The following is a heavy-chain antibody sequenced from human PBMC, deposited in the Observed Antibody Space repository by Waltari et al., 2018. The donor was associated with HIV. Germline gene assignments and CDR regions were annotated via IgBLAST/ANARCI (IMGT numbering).Heavy chain of an antibody. D-gene: IGHD1-1*01. Sequence: EVRLVESGGGLVKPGGSLTLSCTASGFTFNLFTMTWVRLAPSNEREWVSSITRGSSYLYDSDAVKGRFTVARDNAKNSLFLQLKALTAEDTALYFCVRDRTSVTTGDFDSWGQGVPVTVSS. J-gene: IGHJ4*02. CDR2: ITRGSSYL. CDR3: VRDRTSVTTGDFDS. V-gene: IGHV3-21*02. CDR1: GFTFNLFT.